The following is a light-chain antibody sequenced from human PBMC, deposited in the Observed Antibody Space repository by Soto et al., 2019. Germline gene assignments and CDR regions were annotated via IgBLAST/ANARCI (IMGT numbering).Light chain of an antibody. CDR3: QKDNSAPWT. J-gene: IGKJ1*01. CDR2: AAS. Sequence: TQSPDTLSCSPGETATLSCSVSQSVSSSYLAWYQQKPGTVPKLLISAASTLQTGVPSRFSGGGSGTDFTLTISSLQPEDVATYYCQKDNSAPWTFCQGTNVDIK. V-gene: IGKV1-27*01. CDR1: QSVSSSY.